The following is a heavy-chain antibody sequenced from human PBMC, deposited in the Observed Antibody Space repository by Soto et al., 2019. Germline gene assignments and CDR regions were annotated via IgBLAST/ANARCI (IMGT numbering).Heavy chain of an antibody. CDR3: ARHPSYYYDSSGYWTYFDY. CDR2: IYPGDSDT. V-gene: IGHV5-51*01. CDR1: GYSFTSYW. D-gene: IGHD3-22*01. J-gene: IGHJ4*02. Sequence: LGESLKISCKGSGYSFTSYWIGWVRQMPGKGLEWMGIIYPGDSDTRYSPSFQGQVTISADKSISTAYLQWSSLKASDTAMYYCARHPSYYYDSSGYWTYFDYWGQGTLVTVSS.